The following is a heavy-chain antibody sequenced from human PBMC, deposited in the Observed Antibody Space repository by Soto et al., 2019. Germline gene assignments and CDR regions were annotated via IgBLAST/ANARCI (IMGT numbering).Heavy chain of an antibody. J-gene: IGHJ6*02. D-gene: IGHD1-26*01. CDR1: GFTFSSYA. CDR3: ARTPRGQWELPYYYYGMDV. Sequence: QVQLVESGGGVVQPGRSLRLSCAASGFTFSSYAMHWVRQAPGKGLEWVAVISYDGSNKYYADSVKGRFTISRDNSKNTLYLQMNSLRAEDTGVYYCARTPRGQWELPYYYYGMDVWGQGTTVTVSS. V-gene: IGHV3-30-3*01. CDR2: ISYDGSNK.